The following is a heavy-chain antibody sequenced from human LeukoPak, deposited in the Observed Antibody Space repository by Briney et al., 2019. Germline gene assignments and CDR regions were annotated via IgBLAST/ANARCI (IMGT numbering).Heavy chain of an antibody. Sequence: GGSLRLSCAASGFTFSSYSMNWVRQAPGKGLEWVSSISSSSSYIYYADSVKGRFTISRDNAKNSLYLQMNSLRAEDTAVYSCARGAMKDGFDFWGQGTLVTVSS. D-gene: IGHD2-2*01. CDR2: ISSSSSYI. CDR3: ARGAMKDGFDF. CDR1: GFTFSSYS. J-gene: IGHJ4*02. V-gene: IGHV3-21*01.